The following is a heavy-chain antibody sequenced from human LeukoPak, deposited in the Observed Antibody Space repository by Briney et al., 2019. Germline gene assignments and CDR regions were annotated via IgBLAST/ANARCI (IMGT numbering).Heavy chain of an antibody. Sequence: GGSLRLSCAASGDTFINNAMSSVRQAPGKGLEWVSAISGSGSSTYYADSVKGRFTISRDNSKNTLYLQMNRLRAEDTAVYYCETHDTYHNNSYFFWYYFVSWGHGTLVTVSS. J-gene: IGHJ4*01. D-gene: IGHD3-22*01. V-gene: IGHV3-23*01. CDR2: ISGSGSST. CDR1: GDTFINNA. CDR3: ETHDTYHNNSYFFWYYFVS.